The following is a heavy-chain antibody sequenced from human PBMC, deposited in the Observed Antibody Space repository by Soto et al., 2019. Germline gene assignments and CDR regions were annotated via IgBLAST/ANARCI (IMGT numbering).Heavy chain of an antibody. CDR3: TRSTNLSYEYYIDY. CDR1: GFSGTGTALS. J-gene: IGHJ4*02. V-gene: IGHV2-70*01. CDR2: IDREEEN. D-gene: IGHD1-7*01. Sequence: QTLILTSALTGFSGTGTALSVSWSRQPPGKGLECLALIDREEENIYSPSLRTRLTVSKDTSKNQVVLTLTNVNPVDTATYYCTRSTNLSYEYYIDYWGQGTLVTVSS.